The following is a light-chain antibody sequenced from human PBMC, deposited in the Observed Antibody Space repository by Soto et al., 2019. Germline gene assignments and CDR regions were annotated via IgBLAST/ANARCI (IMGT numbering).Light chain of an antibody. CDR1: QSVSSY. CDR3: QHRSTWPLT. CDR2: DAS. V-gene: IGKV3-11*01. J-gene: IGKJ5*01. Sequence: EIVLTQSPATLSLSPGERATLSCRASQSVSSYLAWYQQKPGQAPRLLIYDASNRATGIPARFSGSGSGTDFTLTITSLEPDDFAFYYCQHRSTWPLTFGQGTRLEIK.